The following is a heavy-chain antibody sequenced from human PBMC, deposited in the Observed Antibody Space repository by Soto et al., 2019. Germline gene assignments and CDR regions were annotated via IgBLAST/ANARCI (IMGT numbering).Heavy chain of an antibody. CDR3: ARSIVATRNYYYGMDV. J-gene: IGHJ6*02. Sequence: SVKVSCKASGGTFSSYAISWVRQAPGQGLEWMGGIIPIFGTANYAQKFQGRVTITADESTSTAYMELSSLRSEDTAVYYCARSIVATRNYYYGMDVWGQGTTVTAP. D-gene: IGHD5-12*01. CDR1: GGTFSSYA. CDR2: IIPIFGTA. V-gene: IGHV1-69*13.